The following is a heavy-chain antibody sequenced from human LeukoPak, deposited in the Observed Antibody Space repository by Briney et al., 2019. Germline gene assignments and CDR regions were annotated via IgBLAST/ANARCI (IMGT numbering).Heavy chain of an antibody. CDR2: IIPMFDTT. D-gene: IGHD5-18*01. V-gene: IGHV1-69*05. J-gene: IGHJ4*02. CDR1: GGTFISYA. Sequence: SVKVSCKASGGTFISYAISWVRQAPGQGLEWMGRIIPMFDTTNYAQRFQGRVTITTDESTTTAYMELSSLRSEDTAVYYCARDGGGYSYGGHWGQGTLVTVSS. CDR3: ARDGGGYSYGGH.